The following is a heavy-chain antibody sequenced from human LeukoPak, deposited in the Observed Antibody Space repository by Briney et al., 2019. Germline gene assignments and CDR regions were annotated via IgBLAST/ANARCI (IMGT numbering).Heavy chain of an antibody. CDR1: GGSISSYY. J-gene: IGHJ5*02. Sequence: SETLSLTCTVSGGSISSYYWSWIRQPPGKGLEWIGYIYYSGSANYNPSLKSRVTISVDTSKNQFSLKLSSVTAADTAVYYCARAFRSTGGRNWFDPWGQGTLVTVSS. CDR3: ARAFRSTGGRNWFDP. CDR2: IYYSGSA. D-gene: IGHD3-16*01. V-gene: IGHV4-59*01.